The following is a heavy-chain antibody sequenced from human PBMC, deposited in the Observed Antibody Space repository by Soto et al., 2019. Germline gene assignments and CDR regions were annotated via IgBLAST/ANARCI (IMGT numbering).Heavy chain of an antibody. CDR2: ISAYNGNT. V-gene: IGHV1-18*01. CDR1: GYTFTSYG. J-gene: IGHJ5*02. CDR3: ARDNFIVVVTAAMFWCDP. D-gene: IGHD2-2*01. Sequence: ASVKVASKASGYTFTSYGISWVRKAPGQGLEWMGWISAYNGNTNYAQKLQGRVTMTTDTSTSTAYMELRSLRSDDTAVYYCARDNFIVVVTAAMFWCDPWGQGTLVTVSS.